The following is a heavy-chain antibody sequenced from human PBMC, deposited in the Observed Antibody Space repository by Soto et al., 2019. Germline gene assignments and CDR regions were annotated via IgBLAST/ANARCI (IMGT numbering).Heavy chain of an antibody. V-gene: IGHV3-30*18. CDR2: ISYDGNNK. D-gene: IGHD1-1*01. CDR1: GFTFSSYG. Sequence: QVQLVESGGGVVQPGRSLRLSCAASGFTFSSYGMHWVRQAPGKGLEWVAVISYDGNNKYYADSVKGRFTISRDNSKHPLYLQMNSLRAEDTAVYYCAKSVYNWNDGFFDYWGQGTLVTVSS. CDR3: AKSVYNWNDGFFDY. J-gene: IGHJ4*02.